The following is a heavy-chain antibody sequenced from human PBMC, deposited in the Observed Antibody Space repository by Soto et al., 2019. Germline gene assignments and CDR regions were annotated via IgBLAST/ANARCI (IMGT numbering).Heavy chain of an antibody. CDR1: GFTFSSYG. CDR3: AKALGVDTAMVNWFDP. V-gene: IGHV3-30*02. Sequence: PGGSLRLSCAASGFTFSSYGMHWVRQAPGKGLEWVAVIWYDGSNKYYADSVKGRFTISRDNSKNTLYLQMNSLRAEDTAVYYCAKALGVDTAMVNWFDPWGQGT. J-gene: IGHJ5*02. CDR2: IWYDGSNK. D-gene: IGHD5-18*01.